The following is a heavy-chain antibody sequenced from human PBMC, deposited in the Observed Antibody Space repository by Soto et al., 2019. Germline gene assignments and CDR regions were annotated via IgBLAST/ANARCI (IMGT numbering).Heavy chain of an antibody. CDR2: IIPIPGIA. CDR3: ASVIY. J-gene: IGHJ4*02. D-gene: IGHD3-16*02. CDR1: GGTFSSYT. V-gene: IGHV1-69*02. Sequence: QVQLVQSGAEVKKPGSSVKVSCKASGGTFSSYTISWVRQAPGQGLEGMGRIIPIPGIANYAQKFQGRVTITASKSTSIADMALRSLSSEDTAVYYCASVIYWGQGTLVTVSS.